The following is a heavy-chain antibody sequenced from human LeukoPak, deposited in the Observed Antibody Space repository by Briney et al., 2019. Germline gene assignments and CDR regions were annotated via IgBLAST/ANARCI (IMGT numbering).Heavy chain of an antibody. CDR2: ISYDGSNK. Sequence: PGGSLRLSCAASGFTFSSYGMHWVRQAPGKGLEWVAAISYDGSNKYYADSVKGRFTISRDNSKNTLYLQMNSLRAEDTAVYYCAKDHHYYDSSGYYYDGYFDYWGQGTLVTVSS. CDR1: GFTFSSYG. D-gene: IGHD3-22*01. V-gene: IGHV3-30*18. J-gene: IGHJ4*02. CDR3: AKDHHYYDSSGYYYDGYFDY.